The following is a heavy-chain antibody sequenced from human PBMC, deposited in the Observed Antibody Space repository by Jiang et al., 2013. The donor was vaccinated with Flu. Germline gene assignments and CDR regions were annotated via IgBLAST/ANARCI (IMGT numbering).Heavy chain of an antibody. Sequence: VQLLESGGGVVQPGRSLRLSCAASGFTFSSYAMHWVRQAPGKGLEWVAVISYDGSNKYYADSVKGRFTISRDNSKNTLYLQMNSLRAEDTAVYYCARELRFLEWLADWFDPWGQGTLVTVSS. V-gene: IGHV3-30*04. D-gene: IGHD3-3*01. CDR1: GFTFSSYA. J-gene: IGHJ5*02. CDR3: ARELRFLEWLADWFDP. CDR2: ISYDGSNK.